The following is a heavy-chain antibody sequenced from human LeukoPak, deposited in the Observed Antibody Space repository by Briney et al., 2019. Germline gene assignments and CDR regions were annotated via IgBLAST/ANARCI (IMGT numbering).Heavy chain of an antibody. V-gene: IGHV3-7*02. D-gene: IGHD3-16*01. CDR3: AKNGGPHGMDV. Sequence: PGGSLRLSCAASGFTFSSIWMSWVRQAPGKGLEWVANIKHVGSETNYVDSVKGRFSISRDNAKNSLHLQMNSLRVEDTAVYYCAKNGGPHGMDVWGLGTTVTVSS. CDR2: IKHVGSET. CDR1: GFTFSSIW. J-gene: IGHJ6*02.